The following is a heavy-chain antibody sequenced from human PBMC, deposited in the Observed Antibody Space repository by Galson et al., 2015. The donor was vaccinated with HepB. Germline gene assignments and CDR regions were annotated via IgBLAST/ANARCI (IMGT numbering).Heavy chain of an antibody. CDR3: ARDKGNTESSGYYPDY. J-gene: IGHJ4*02. V-gene: IGHV3-7*03. CDR2: IKQDGSET. D-gene: IGHD3-22*01. CDR1: GFSFSNYW. Sequence: SLRLSCAASGFSFSNYWMTWVRQVPGKGLEWVANIKQDGSETYYVESMKGRVTISRDNAQNSLYLQMNSLRAEDTAVYYCARDKGNTESSGYYPDYWGQGT.